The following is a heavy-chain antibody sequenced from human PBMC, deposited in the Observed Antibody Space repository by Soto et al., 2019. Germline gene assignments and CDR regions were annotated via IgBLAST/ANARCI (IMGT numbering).Heavy chain of an antibody. J-gene: IGHJ4*02. CDR1: GFTFSHYW. CDR2: IKEDGRDK. D-gene: IGHD3-10*01. Sequence: EVQLVESGGDLVQPGGSLRLSCAVSGFTFSHYWMTWVRQAPGKGLEWVANIKEDGRDKNYVYSVKGPFTISRDNAKNSLYLQMNSVRAEDTAVYYCARSGSEVDYGGQGNVVIVSS. V-gene: IGHV3-7*01. CDR3: ARSGSEVDY.